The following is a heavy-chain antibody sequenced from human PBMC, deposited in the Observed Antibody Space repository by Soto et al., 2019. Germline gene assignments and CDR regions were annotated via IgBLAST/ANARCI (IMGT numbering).Heavy chain of an antibody. J-gene: IGHJ6*02. D-gene: IGHD3-10*01. Sequence: PSETLSLTCTVSGGSISSYYWSWIRQPPGKGLEWIGYIYYSGSTNYNPSLKSRVTISGDASTNQFSLKLSSVTAAETAVYYCARVGTTMVRGVINPSYCGMDVCG. CDR1: GGSISSYY. V-gene: IGHV4-59*01. CDR3: ARVGTTMVRGVINPSYCGMDV. CDR2: IYYSGST.